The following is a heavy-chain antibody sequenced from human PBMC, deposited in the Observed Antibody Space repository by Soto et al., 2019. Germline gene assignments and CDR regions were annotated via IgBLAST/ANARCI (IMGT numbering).Heavy chain of an antibody. V-gene: IGHV4-34*01. CDR2: INHSGST. D-gene: IGHD3-3*01. J-gene: IGHJ6*02. CDR3: ARISYYDFWSRYFILDV. Sequence: SETLSLTCAVYGGSFSGYYWSWIRQPPGKGLEWIGEINHSGSTNYNPSLKSRVTISVDTSKNQFSLKLSSVTAADTAVYYCARISYYDFWSRYFILDVWGQGTTVIVS. CDR1: GGSFSGYY.